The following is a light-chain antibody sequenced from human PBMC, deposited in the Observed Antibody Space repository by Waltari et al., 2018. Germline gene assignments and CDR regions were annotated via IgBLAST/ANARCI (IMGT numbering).Light chain of an antibody. Sequence: DIHMTQSPSAMSASVGERVTITCRASQDITSYLAWFQQKPVKVPKRLIYGASRLQTGVPSRCSGSGSGTEITLTISSLEPEDFATYYCLQYKSYPWTFGQGTDVEIK. J-gene: IGKJ1*01. CDR3: LQYKSYPWT. CDR1: QDITSY. V-gene: IGKV1-17*03. CDR2: GAS.